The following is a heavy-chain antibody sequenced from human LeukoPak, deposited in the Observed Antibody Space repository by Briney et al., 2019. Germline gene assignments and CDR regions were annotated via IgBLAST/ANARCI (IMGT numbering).Heavy chain of an antibody. CDR3: ARDYDFWSGYPHFDY. V-gene: IGHV1-18*01. CDR1: GYAFTNYY. Sequence: ASVKVSCKASGYAFTNYYLNWVRQAPGQGLEWMGWISAYNGNTNYAQKLQGRVTMTTDTSTSTAYMELRSLRSDDTAVYYCARDYDFWSGYPHFDYWGQGTLVTVSS. CDR2: ISAYNGNT. J-gene: IGHJ4*02. D-gene: IGHD3-3*01.